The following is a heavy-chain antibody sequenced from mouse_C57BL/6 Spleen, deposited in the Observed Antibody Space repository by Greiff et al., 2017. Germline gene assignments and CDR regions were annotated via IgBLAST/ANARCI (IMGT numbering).Heavy chain of an antibody. J-gene: IGHJ1*03. V-gene: IGHV5-2*01. CDR3: ARHGCYYGSNWYFDV. CDR1: EYEFPSHD. CDR2: INSDGGST. Sequence: EVKLVESGGGLVQPGESLKLSCESNEYEFPSHDMSWVRKTPEKRLELVAAINSDGGSTYYPDTMERRFIISRDTTKKTLYLQMSSLRSEDTALYYCARHGCYYGSNWYFDVWGTGTTVTVSA. D-gene: IGHD1-1*01.